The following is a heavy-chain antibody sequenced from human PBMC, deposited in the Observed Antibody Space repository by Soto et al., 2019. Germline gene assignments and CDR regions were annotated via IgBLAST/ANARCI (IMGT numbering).Heavy chain of an antibody. Sequence: QVQLVQSGAEVKKPGSSVKVSCKASGGTFSSYAISWVRQAPGQGLEWMGGSIPIFGTANYAQKFQGRVKITADESTSTAYMELSSLRSEDTAVYYCAYCSGGSCYQAIYGMDGWGQGSTVTVSS. J-gene: IGHJ6*02. D-gene: IGHD2-15*01. V-gene: IGHV1-69*12. CDR1: GGTFSSYA. CDR3: AYCSGGSCYQAIYGMDG. CDR2: SIPIFGTA.